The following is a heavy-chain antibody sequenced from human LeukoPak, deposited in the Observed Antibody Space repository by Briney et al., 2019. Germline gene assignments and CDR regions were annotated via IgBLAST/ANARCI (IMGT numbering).Heavy chain of an antibody. Sequence: SETLSLTCAVYGGSFSGYYWSWLRQPPGKGLEWIGEINHSASTNYNPSLKSRVTISVDTSKNQFSLKLSSVTAADTAVYYCARTQITNAWFDPWGQGTLVTVSS. V-gene: IGHV4-34*01. D-gene: IGHD2-8*01. J-gene: IGHJ5*02. CDR3: ARTQITNAWFDP. CDR2: INHSAST. CDR1: GGSFSGYY.